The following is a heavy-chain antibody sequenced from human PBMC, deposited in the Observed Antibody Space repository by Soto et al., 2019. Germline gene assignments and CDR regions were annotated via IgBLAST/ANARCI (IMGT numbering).Heavy chain of an antibody. J-gene: IGHJ6*02. Sequence: PGGSLRLSCAASGFTFSSYGMHWVRQAPGKGLEWVAVIWYDGSNKYYADSVKGRFTISRDNSKNTLYLQMNSLRAEDKAVYYCVVYGDPTSYGTDVWGQGTTVTVSS. CDR1: GFTFSSYG. CDR3: VVYGDPTSYGTDV. CDR2: IWYDGSNK. D-gene: IGHD4-17*01. V-gene: IGHV3-33*01.